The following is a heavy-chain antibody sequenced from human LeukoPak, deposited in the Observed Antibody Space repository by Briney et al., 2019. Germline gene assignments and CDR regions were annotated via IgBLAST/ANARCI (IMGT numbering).Heavy chain of an antibody. J-gene: IGHJ6*02. Sequence: ASVKVSCKASGYTFTSYGISWVRQAPGQGLEWMGWISAYNGNTNYAQKLQGRVTMTIDTSTSTAYMELRSLRSDDTAVYYCARGFPAMVRGVISPAGMDVWGQGTTVTVSS. CDR2: ISAYNGNT. CDR3: ARGFPAMVRGVISPAGMDV. D-gene: IGHD3-10*01. CDR1: GYTFTSYG. V-gene: IGHV1-18*01.